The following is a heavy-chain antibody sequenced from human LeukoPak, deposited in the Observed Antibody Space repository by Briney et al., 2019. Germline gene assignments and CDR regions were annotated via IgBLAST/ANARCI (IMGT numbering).Heavy chain of an antibody. J-gene: IGHJ4*02. V-gene: IGHV3-53*01. Sequence: PGGSLRLSCAVSGLTVSSNYMSWVRQAPGMGLEWVSVIYSGGSTYYADSVKGRFTISRDNSKNTLYLQMNSLRAEDTAVYYCARENGGSPTLGFDNWGQGTLVTVSS. CDR2: IYSGGST. CDR1: GLTVSSNY. CDR3: ARENGGSPTLGFDN. D-gene: IGHD1-26*01.